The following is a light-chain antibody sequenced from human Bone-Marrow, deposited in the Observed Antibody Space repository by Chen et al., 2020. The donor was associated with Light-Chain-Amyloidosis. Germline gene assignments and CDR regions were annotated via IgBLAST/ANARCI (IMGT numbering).Light chain of an antibody. CDR2: GSS. CDR3: QQYGTSPLT. V-gene: IGKV3-20*01. Sequence: DIVLTQSPRTLSLSPGEGANLSCRASQTISSNYLTWYQQKFGQAPRLLIYGSSSRVTGIPDRFTGSGSGTDFTLTINRLEPEDFAMYYCQQYGTSPLTFGGGTKVEIK. CDR1: QTISSNY. J-gene: IGKJ4*01.